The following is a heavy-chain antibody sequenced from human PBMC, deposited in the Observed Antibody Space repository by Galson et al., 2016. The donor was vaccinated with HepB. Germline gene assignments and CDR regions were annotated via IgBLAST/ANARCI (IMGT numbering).Heavy chain of an antibody. J-gene: IGHJ3*01. V-gene: IGHV3-33*01. CDR2: VWYDGSKE. D-gene: IGHD2-2*01. Sequence: SLRLSCAASGFIFGSFGMHWVRQAPGKGLEWVAVVWYDGSKEYYADSVKGRFTISRDNFKNTLYLQMDSLRAEDSAVYYCARVRFCSSTTCYDAFDVWGLGTMVSVSS. CDR1: GFIFGSFG. CDR3: ARVRFCSSTTCYDAFDV.